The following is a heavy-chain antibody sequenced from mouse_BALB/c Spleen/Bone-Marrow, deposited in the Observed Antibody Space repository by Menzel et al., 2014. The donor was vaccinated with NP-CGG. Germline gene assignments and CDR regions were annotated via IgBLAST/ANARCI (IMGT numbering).Heavy chain of an antibody. CDR1: GYTITSYW. J-gene: IGHJ4*01. Sequence: DLVKPGASVKLSCRASGYTITSYWINWIKQRPGQGLEWIGRIAPGSGSTYYDEMFKGKATLTVDTSSSTAYIQLSSLSSEDSAVYFCARSYYGRAMDYWGQGTSVTVSS. CDR2: IAPGSGST. CDR3: ARSYYGRAMDY. V-gene: IGHV1S41*01. D-gene: IGHD1-1*01.